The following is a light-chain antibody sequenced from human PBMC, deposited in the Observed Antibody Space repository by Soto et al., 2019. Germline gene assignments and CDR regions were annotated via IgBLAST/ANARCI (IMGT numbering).Light chain of an antibody. CDR2: GAS. CDR3: QQYNSWLWT. Sequence: EIVSTYSAATRSFSTVEGAALSGRASLSVSSKLAWYQQKPGQAPRLLIYGASTRATGIPARFSGSGSGTEFTLIISSLQSEDSAVYYCQQYNSWLWTFGQGTKVDIK. CDR1: LSVSSK. V-gene: IGKV3-15*01. J-gene: IGKJ1*01.